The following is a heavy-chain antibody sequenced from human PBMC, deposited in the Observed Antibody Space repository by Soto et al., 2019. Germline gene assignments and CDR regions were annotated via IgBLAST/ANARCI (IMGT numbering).Heavy chain of an antibody. CDR2: IYSGGST. CDR3: ARDSAAAAFDY. V-gene: IGHV3-53*01. Sequence: GGSLRLSCAASGFTVSSNYMSWVRQAPGKGLEWVSVIYSGGSTYYADSVKGGFTISRDNSKNTLYLQMNSLRAEDTAVYYCARDSAAAAFDYWGQGTLVTVSS. J-gene: IGHJ4*02. CDR1: GFTVSSNY. D-gene: IGHD6-13*01.